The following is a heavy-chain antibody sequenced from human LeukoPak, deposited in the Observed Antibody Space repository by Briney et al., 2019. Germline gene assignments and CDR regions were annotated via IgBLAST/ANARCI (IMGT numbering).Heavy chain of an antibody. CDR1: GWTISSYA. Sequence: GGSLRLSCAASGWTISSYAMSWVRQAPGKGLEWVSAISGSGGSTYYADSVKGRFTISRDNSKNTLYLQMNSLRAEDTAVYYCAKDSELWIRGDFDYWGQGTLVTVSA. D-gene: IGHD3-16*01. J-gene: IGHJ4*02. CDR2: ISGSGGST. CDR3: AKDSELWIRGDFDY. V-gene: IGHV3-23*01.